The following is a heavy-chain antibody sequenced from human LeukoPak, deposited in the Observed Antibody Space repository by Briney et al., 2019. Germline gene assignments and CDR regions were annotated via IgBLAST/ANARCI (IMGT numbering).Heavy chain of an antibody. Sequence: ASVKVSCKASGYTFTGYYMHWVRQAPGQGLEWMGWINPNSGGTNYAQKFQGRVTMTRDTSISTAYTELSRLRSDDTAVYYCAREGSSYYYYYYYMDVWGKGTTVTVSS. V-gene: IGHV1-2*02. CDR1: GYTFTGYY. CDR2: INPNSGGT. J-gene: IGHJ6*03. CDR3: AREGSSYYYYYYYMDV. D-gene: IGHD6-6*01.